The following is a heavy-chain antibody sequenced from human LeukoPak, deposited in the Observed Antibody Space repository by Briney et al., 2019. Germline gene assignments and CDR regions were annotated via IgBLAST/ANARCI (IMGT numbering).Heavy chain of an antibody. D-gene: IGHD3-3*01. Sequence: SETLSLTCAVYGGSFSGYYWSWIRQPPGKGLEWIGEINHSGSTNYNPSLKSRVTISVDTSKNQFSLKLSSVTAADTAVYYCARALHDYYDFWSGYYYHYYYMDVWGKGTTVTVSS. CDR3: ARALHDYYDFWSGYYYHYYYMDV. J-gene: IGHJ6*03. CDR2: INHSGST. V-gene: IGHV4-34*01. CDR1: GGSFSGYY.